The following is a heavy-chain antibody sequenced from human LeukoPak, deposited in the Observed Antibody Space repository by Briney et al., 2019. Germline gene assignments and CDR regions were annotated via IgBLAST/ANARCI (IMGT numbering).Heavy chain of an antibody. Sequence: GGSLRLSCAASGFTLSNFAMHWVRQATGKGLEWVSAIGTAGDTFYPRSVKGRFTISRENAKNSLYLQMNNLRAEDTAVYYCARQMTPHGNFDYWGQGTLVTVSS. J-gene: IGHJ4*02. CDR2: IGTAGDT. D-gene: IGHD1-26*01. V-gene: IGHV3-13*01. CDR1: GFTLSNFA. CDR3: ARQMTPHGNFDY.